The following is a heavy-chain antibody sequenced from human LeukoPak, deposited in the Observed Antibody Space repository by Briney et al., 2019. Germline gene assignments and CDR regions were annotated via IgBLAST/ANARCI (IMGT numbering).Heavy chain of an antibody. CDR3: ARLLDNDISGDPDTFDV. J-gene: IGHJ3*01. V-gene: IGHV4-59*11. Sequence: PSETLSLTCTVSAGSLSGHYWRWIRQPPGKRPEWIGYVSYTGRTKFNTYLQSRATISIDTSKSQFSLKLTSVTSADTAVYSCARLLDNDISGDPDTFDVWGQGTTVIVSS. CDR2: VSYTGRT. CDR1: AGSLSGHY. D-gene: IGHD3-22*01.